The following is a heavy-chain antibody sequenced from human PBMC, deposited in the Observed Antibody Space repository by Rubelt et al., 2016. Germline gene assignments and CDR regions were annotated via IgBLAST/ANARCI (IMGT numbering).Heavy chain of an antibody. CDR3: ARRTVVSPLDY. CDR1: S. V-gene: IGHV3-48*04. Sequence: SMNWVRQAPGKGLEWVAYITSSSSRIYYTDSVKGRATISRDNAKNSLYLQMNSLRAEDTAVYYCARRTVVSPLDYWGQGTLVTVSP. J-gene: IGHJ4*02. D-gene: IGHD4-23*01. CDR2: ITSSSSRI.